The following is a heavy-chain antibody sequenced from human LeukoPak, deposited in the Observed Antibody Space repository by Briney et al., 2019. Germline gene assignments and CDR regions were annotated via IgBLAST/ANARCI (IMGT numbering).Heavy chain of an antibody. CDR2: IYYSGST. Sequence: SETLSLTCTVSGGSISSGGYYWSWIRQHPGEGLEWIGYIYYSGSTYYNPSLKSRVTISVDTSKNQFSLKLSSVTAADTAVYYCASSFGKEPYYFDYWGQGTLVTVSS. CDR3: ASSFGKEPYYFDY. D-gene: IGHD3-10*01. V-gene: IGHV4-31*03. J-gene: IGHJ4*02. CDR1: GGSISSGGYY.